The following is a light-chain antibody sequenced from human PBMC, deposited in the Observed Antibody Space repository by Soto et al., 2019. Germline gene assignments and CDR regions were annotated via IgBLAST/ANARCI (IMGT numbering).Light chain of an antibody. CDR2: EVN. CDR3: TSYADTRNFGVV. CDR1: SSDVGAYNF. V-gene: IGLV2-8*01. J-gene: IGLJ2*01. Sequence: QSALTQPASVSGSPGQSITISCTGTSSDVGAYNFVSWYQHHPGRAPKLIIYEVNKRPSGVPDRFSGSKSDNTASLTVSGLQAEDEADYYCTSYADTRNFGVVFGGGTKVTVL.